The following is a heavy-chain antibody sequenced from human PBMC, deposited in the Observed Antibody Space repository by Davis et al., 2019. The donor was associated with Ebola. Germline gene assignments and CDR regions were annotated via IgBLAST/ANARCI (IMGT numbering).Heavy chain of an antibody. V-gene: IGHV3-48*01. Sequence: GESLKISCAASGFTFSSYSMNWVRQAPGKGLEWVSYISSSSSTIYYADSVKGRFTISRDNSKNTLYLQMNSLRAEDTAVYYCARDPDPYYDFWSGYYTGNWFDPWGQGTLVTVSS. CDR3: ARDPDPYYDFWSGYYTGNWFDP. CDR2: ISSSSSTI. D-gene: IGHD3-3*01. CDR1: GFTFSSYS. J-gene: IGHJ5*02.